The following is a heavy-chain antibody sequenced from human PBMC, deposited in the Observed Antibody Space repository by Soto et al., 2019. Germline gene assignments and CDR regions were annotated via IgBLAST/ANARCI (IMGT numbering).Heavy chain of an antibody. CDR3: AKPRGELLFDY. V-gene: IGHV3-30*18. J-gene: IGHJ4*02. D-gene: IGHD1-26*01. Sequence: QVQLVESGGGVVQPGRSLRLSCAASGFTFSSYGMHWVRQAPGKGLEWVAVISYDGSNKYYAESVKGRFTISRDNSKNTLYLQMNSLRAEDTAVYYCAKPRGELLFDYWGQGTLVTVSS. CDR1: GFTFSSYG. CDR2: ISYDGSNK.